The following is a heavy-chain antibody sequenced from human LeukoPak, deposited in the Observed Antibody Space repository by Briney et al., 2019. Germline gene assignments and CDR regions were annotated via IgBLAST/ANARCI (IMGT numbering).Heavy chain of an antibody. CDR1: GYTFTGYN. Sequence: GASVKVSCKASGYTFTGYNMHWVRQAPGQGLEWMGWINTNNGGTIYAQKFRGRVTMTRDTFISTAYMELSSLRSDDTAVYYCARPLNDYAFDYWGQGTLVTVSS. V-gene: IGHV1-2*02. CDR2: INTNNGGT. D-gene: IGHD4-17*01. CDR3: ARPLNDYAFDY. J-gene: IGHJ4*02.